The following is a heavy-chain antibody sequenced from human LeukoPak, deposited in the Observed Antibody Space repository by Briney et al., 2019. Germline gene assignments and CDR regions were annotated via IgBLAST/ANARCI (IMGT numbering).Heavy chain of an antibody. CDR3: TKDTDYHAGLDA. V-gene: IGHV3-9*01. CDR2: ISWNSGGK. Sequence: GRSLRFSCTASGFIFDDYGMHWVRQGPGKGLEWVSGISWNSGGKGYADSVKGRFTISRDNAKNALYLQMNSLRTEDTALYYCTKDTDYHAGLDAWGQGTTVTVSS. CDR1: GFIFDDYG. D-gene: IGHD3-16*01. J-gene: IGHJ6*02.